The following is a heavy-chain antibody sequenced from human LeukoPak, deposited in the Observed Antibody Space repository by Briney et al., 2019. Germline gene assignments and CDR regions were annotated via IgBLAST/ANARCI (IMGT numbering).Heavy chain of an antibody. V-gene: IGHV3-15*01. J-gene: IGHJ4*02. Sequence: GGSLRLSCAASGFTFSNAWMSWVRQAPGKGLEWVGRIKSKTDGGTTDYAAPVKGRFTISRDDSKSTLYLQMNSLKTEDTAVYYCTTTRITIFGVVTRDYWGQGTLVTVSS. CDR3: TTTRITIFGVVTRDY. CDR2: IKSKTDGGTT. CDR1: GFTFSNAW. D-gene: IGHD3-3*01.